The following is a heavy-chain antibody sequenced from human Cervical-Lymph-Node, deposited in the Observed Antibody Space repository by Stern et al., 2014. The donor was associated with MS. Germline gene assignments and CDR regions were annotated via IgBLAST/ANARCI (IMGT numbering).Heavy chain of an antibody. V-gene: IGHV3-11*01. J-gene: IGHJ4*02. CDR1: GFTFSDYY. Sequence: VQLVESGGGLVKPGGSLRLSCGASGFTFSDYYMNLIRQAPGKGLEWVSYINGSGTARYYADSVNGRFTISRDNAKKSLFLQMNSLRVEDTAVYYCANSIGWGQGTLVIVSS. D-gene: IGHD6-19*01. CDR3: ANSIG. CDR2: INGSGTAR.